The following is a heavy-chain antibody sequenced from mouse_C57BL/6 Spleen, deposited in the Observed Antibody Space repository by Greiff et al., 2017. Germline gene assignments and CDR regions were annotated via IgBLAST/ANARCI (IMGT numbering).Heavy chain of an antibody. CDR1: GFNIKDYY. CDR2: IDPEDGDT. CDR3: TTSDYGNCRYWYMDV. Sequence: EVQLQQSGAELVRPGASVKLSCTASGFNIKDYYMHWVKQRPEQGLEWIGRIDPEDGDTEYAPKFPGKATMTADTSSNTAYLQLSSLTSEDTAVYYCTTSDYGNCRYWYMDVWGTGTTVTVSS. J-gene: IGHJ1*03. D-gene: IGHD2-1*01. V-gene: IGHV14-1*01.